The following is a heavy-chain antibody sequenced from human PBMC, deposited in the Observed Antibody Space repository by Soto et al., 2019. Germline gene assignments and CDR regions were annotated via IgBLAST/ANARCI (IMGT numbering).Heavy chain of an antibody. J-gene: IGHJ4*02. V-gene: IGHV3-30-3*01. CDR3: ARDHDSSGWYGDY. D-gene: IGHD6-19*01. Sequence: QVQLVESGGGVVQPGGSLRLSCAASGFSFSSYAMHWVRQAPGKGLEWVAVTSYDGSHKYYGDSVKGRFTISRDNSKNTLYLQMNSLSAEDKALYYCARDHDSSGWYGDYWGQGTLVTVSS. CDR1: GFSFSSYA. CDR2: TSYDGSHK.